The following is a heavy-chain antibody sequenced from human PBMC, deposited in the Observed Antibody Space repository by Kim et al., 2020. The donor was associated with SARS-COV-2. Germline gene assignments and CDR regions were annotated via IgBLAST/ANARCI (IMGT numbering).Heavy chain of an antibody. J-gene: IGHJ4*02. CDR2: IYYSGST. D-gene: IGHD3-10*01. Sequence: SETRSLTCTVSGGSISSYYWSWIRQPPGKGLEWIGYIYYSGSTNYNPSLKSRVTISVDTSKNQFSLKLSSVTAADTAVYYCARGGYGSGSPDYWGQGTLVTVSS. CDR3: ARGGYGSGSPDY. V-gene: IGHV4-59*13. CDR1: GGSISSYY.